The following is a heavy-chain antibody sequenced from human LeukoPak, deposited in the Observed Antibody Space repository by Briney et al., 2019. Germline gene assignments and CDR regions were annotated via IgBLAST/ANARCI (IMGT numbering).Heavy chain of an antibody. CDR2: IYYSGST. V-gene: IGHV4-39*01. CDR1: GGSISNSSYY. J-gene: IGHJ4*02. D-gene: IGHD4-23*01. Sequence: SETLSLTCTVSGGSISNSSYYWGWIRQPPGKGLEWIGSIYYSGSTYYNPSLKSRVTISVDTSKNQFSLKLSSVTAADTAVYYCARLRVVTNEGFDYWGQGTLVTVSS. CDR3: ARLRVVTNEGFDY.